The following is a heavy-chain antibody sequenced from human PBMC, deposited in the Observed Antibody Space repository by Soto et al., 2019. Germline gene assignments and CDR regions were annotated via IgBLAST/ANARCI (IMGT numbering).Heavy chain of an antibody. D-gene: IGHD3-22*01. CDR2: IYSGGST. J-gene: IGHJ6*02. CDR1: GFTVSSNY. CDR3: ASTDSSGYYYYYYYGMDV. V-gene: IGHV3-53*02. Sequence: EVQLVETGGGLIQPGGSLRLSCAASGFTVSSNYMSWVRQAPGKGLEWVSVIYSGGSTYYADSVKGRFTISRDNSKNTLYLQMNSLRAEDTAVYYCASTDSSGYYYYYYYGMDVWGQGTTVTVSS.